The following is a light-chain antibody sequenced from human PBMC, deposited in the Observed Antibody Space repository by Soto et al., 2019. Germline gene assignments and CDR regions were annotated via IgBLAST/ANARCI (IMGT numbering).Light chain of an antibody. J-gene: IGLJ1*01. V-gene: IGLV2-14*01. CDR2: DVS. CDR3: SSYTSSSTQA. Sequence: QSVLTQPASGSGSPGDSSTISCTGTSSDVGGYNYVSWYQQHPGKAPKLMIYDVSNRPSGVSNRFSGSKSGNTASLTISGLQAEDEADYYCSSYTSSSTQAFGTGTKVTVL. CDR1: SSDVGGYNY.